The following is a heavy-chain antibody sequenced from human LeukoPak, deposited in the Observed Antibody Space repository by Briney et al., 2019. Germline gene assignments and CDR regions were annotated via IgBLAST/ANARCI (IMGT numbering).Heavy chain of an antibody. CDR3: ARDRRIDFWSGYFLDY. D-gene: IGHD3-3*01. CDR2: IIPIFGTA. V-gene: IGHV1-69*05. CDR1: GYTFTGYS. Sequence: ASVKVSCKASGYTFTGYSMNWVRQAPGQGLEWMGGIIPIFGTANYAQKFQGRVTITTDEPTSTAYMELSSLRSEDTAVYYCARDRRIDFWSGYFLDYWGQGTLVTVSS. J-gene: IGHJ4*02.